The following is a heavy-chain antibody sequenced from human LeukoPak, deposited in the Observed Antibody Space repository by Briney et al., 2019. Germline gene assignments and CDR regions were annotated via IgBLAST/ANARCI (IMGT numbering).Heavy chain of an antibody. Sequence: PSETLSLTCTVSGGSISSYYWSWIRQPAGKGLEWIGRIYTSGSTNYNPSLKSRVTTSVDTSKNQFSLKLSSVTAADTAVYYCARVGCSSTSCFVAVDPWGQGTLVTVSS. D-gene: IGHD2-2*01. CDR1: GGSISSYY. J-gene: IGHJ5*02. CDR2: IYTSGST. CDR3: ARVGCSSTSCFVAVDP. V-gene: IGHV4-4*07.